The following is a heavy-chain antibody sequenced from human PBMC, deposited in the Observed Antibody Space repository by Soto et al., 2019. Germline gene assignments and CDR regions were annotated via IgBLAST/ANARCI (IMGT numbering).Heavy chain of an antibody. V-gene: IGHV3-21*01. J-gene: IGHJ6*02. CDR3: ARILRYNFLDPHYGMDV. Sequence: PGGSLRLSCAASGFTFSSHSFNWVRLAPGKGLEWVSSISTSSTYINYADSVKGRFTVSRDNAKGSLYLQMSSLRAEDTALYFCARILRYNFLDPHYGMDVWGQGTTVTVSS. CDR2: ISTSSTYI. D-gene: IGHD5-12*01. CDR1: GFTFSSHS.